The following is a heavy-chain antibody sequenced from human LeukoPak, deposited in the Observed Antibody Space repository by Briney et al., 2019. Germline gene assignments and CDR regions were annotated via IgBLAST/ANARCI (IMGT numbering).Heavy chain of an antibody. V-gene: IGHV3-15*07. CDR3: TRAGKPPYFDY. J-gene: IGHJ4*02. Sequence: GGSLRLSCAASGFTFSNAYMNWVRQAPGKGLEWVGRIKPKTDGETTEYAAPVKGRFTISRDDSKSIAYLQMNSLKTEDTAVYYCTRAGKPPYFDYWGQGTLVIVSS. CDR1: GFTFSNAY. CDR2: IKPKTDGETT.